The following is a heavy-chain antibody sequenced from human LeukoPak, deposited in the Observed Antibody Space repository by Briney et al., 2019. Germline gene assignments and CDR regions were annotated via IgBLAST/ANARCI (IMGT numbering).Heavy chain of an antibody. CDR1: GFTFSSYS. Sequence: GGSLRLSCAASGFTFSSYSMNWVRQAPGKGLEWVSYISSSSSTIYYADSVKGRFTISRDNAKNSLYLQMNSLRAEDTAVYYCARDPSYSLDALDIWGQGTMVSVSS. J-gene: IGHJ3*02. D-gene: IGHD2-21*01. CDR3: ARDPSYSLDALDI. CDR2: ISSSSSTI. V-gene: IGHV3-48*01.